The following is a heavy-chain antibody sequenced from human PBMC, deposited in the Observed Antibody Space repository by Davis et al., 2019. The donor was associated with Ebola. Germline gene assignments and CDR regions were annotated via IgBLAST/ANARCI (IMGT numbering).Heavy chain of an antibody. CDR2: TYYTSKWHN. CDR1: GDSVFGKNGA. Sequence: HSQTLSLTCAISGDSVFGKNGAWNWIRQSPSRGLEWLGRTYYTSKWHNDYGESVKSRITINPDTSTNQLSLQLNSVTPEDTAVYFCVRGWLRTKFDYWGQGTQVTVSS. D-gene: IGHD1-1*01. V-gene: IGHV6-1*01. CDR3: VRGWLRTKFDY. J-gene: IGHJ4*02.